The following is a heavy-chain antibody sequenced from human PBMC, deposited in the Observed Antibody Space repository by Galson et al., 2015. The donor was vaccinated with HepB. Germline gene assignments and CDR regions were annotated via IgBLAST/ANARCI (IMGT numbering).Heavy chain of an antibody. J-gene: IGHJ5*02. CDR2: ISAYNGNT. CDR1: GYTFTSYG. D-gene: IGHD1-14*01. V-gene: IGHV1-18*04. CDR3: ARAGGARYQSSWLDP. Sequence: SVKVSCKASGYTFTSYGISWVRQAPGQGLEWMGWISAYNGNTNYAQKLQGRVTMTTDTSTSTAYMELRSLRSDDTAVYYCARAGGARYQSSWLDPWGQGIVVTVYS.